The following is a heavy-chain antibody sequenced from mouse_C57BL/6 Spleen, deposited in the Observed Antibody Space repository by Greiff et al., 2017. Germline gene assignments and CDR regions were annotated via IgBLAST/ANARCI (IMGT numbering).Heavy chain of an antibody. V-gene: IGHV2-5*01. CDR1: GFSLTSYG. J-gene: IGHJ4*01. Sequence: VQLQQSGPGLVQPSQSLSITCTVSGFSLTSYGVHWVRQSPGKGLEWLGVIWRGGSTDSNEAFMSSMGISKDNPKTKVFFKMNSLLADDTAIYYGASPYYSNLYYYAMDDWGQGTSVTVSS. CDR3: ASPYYSNLYYYAMDD. D-gene: IGHD2-5*01. CDR2: IWRGGST.